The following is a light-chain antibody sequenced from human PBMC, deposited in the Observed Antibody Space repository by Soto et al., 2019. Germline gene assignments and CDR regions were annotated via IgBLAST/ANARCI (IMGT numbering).Light chain of an antibody. V-gene: IGKV3-11*01. CDR1: QSVSTS. Sequence: DIVLTQSPITLSLSPGERATLSCRASQSVSTSLAWYQQRPGQAPRLLIYDASNRATGIPARFSGSGSGTDFTLTISSLEPEDSALYYCQHRSDWPTFGQGTKVEVK. CDR2: DAS. CDR3: QHRSDWPT. J-gene: IGKJ1*01.